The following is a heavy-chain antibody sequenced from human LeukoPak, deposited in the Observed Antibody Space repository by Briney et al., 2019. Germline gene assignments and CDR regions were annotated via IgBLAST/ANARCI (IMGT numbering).Heavy chain of an antibody. CDR1: GYTFTSYA. V-gene: IGHV1-3*01. CDR3: AREPQWELLFDY. Sequence: ASVKVSCKASGYTFTSYAMHWVRQAPGQRLEWMGWINAGNGNTKYSQKFQGRVTITRDTSASTAYMELSSLRSEDTAVYYCAREPQWELLFDYWGQAALVTVSS. D-gene: IGHD1-26*01. J-gene: IGHJ4*02. CDR2: INAGNGNT.